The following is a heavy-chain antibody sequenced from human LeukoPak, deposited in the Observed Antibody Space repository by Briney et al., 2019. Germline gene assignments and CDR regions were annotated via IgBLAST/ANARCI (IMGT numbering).Heavy chain of an antibody. Sequence: GGSLRLSCAASGFTSSSYAMSWVRQAPGKGLEWVSAISGSGGSTYYADSVKGRFTISRDNSKSTLYLQMNSLRAEDTAVYYCAKVWGSSSLYYYYMDVWGKGTTVTVSS. V-gene: IGHV3-23*01. CDR2: ISGSGGST. J-gene: IGHJ6*03. D-gene: IGHD6-6*01. CDR3: AKVWGSSSLYYYYMDV. CDR1: GFTSSSYA.